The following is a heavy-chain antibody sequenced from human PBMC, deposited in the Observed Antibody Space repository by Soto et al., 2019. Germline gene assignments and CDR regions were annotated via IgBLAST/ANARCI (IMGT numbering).Heavy chain of an antibody. V-gene: IGHV5-10-1*01. D-gene: IGHD2-21*01. CDR3: AIIGASNAYYYYRMDV. CDR2: IDPTDSYT. J-gene: IGHJ6*02. CDR1: GYSFTIYW. Sequence: PGESLKISCKGSGYSFTIYWISWVRQMPGKGLEWMGRIDPTDSYTNYSPSFQGHVTISVDTSVSTAYLQWSSLKASDTAMYYCAIIGASNAYYYYRMDVWGQGTTVTVSS.